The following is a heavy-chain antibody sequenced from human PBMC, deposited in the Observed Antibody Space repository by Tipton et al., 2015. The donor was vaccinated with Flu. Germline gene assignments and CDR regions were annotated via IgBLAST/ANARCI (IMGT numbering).Heavy chain of an antibody. D-gene: IGHD4-11*01. CDR3: ARRDYSNYVSDPKSCFDP. V-gene: IGHV4-61*02. CDR2: IYTNANT. CDR1: GDSISRGSYY. Sequence: TLSLTCTVSGDSISRGSYYYNWIRQPAGEGLEWIGRIYTNANTNYKASLKSRVTISIDASKNQFSLKMKSMTAADMAVYYCARRDYSNYVSDPKSCFDPWGQGTLVAVSS. J-gene: IGHJ5*02.